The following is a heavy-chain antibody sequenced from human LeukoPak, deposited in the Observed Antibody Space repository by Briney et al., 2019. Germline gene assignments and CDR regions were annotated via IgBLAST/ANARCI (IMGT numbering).Heavy chain of an antibody. CDR1: GGSISSSSYY. V-gene: IGHV4-39*01. CDR3: ASRYYDYVWGSYSYDY. CDR2: IYYSGST. D-gene: IGHD3-16*02. Sequence: SETLSLTCTVSGGSISSSSYYWGWIRQPPGKGLEWIGSIYYSGSTYYNPSLKSRVTISVDTSKNQFSLKLSSVTAADTAVYYCASRYYDYVWGSYSYDYWGQGTLVTVSS. J-gene: IGHJ4*02.